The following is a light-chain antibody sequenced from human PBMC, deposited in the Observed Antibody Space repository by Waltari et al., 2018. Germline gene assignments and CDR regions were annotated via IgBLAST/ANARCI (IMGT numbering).Light chain of an antibody. CDR3: SSYTRSNTVI. J-gene: IGLJ2*01. CDR1: SGDIAGNNY. Sequence: SALNQPASVSASPGPSITTSCPATSGDIAGNNYSSWYQQPPDKAPKLMIYDVSNRPSGVSNRFSGSKSGNTASLSISGLQAEDEADYHCSSYTRSNTVIFGGGTKLTVL. CDR2: DVS. V-gene: IGLV2-14*03.